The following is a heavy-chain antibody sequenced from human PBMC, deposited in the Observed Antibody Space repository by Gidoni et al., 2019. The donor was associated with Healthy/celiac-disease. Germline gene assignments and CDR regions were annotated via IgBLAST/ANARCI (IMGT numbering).Heavy chain of an antibody. CDR2: IIPIFGTA. CDR3: ARGEEGYYYMDV. Sequence: QVQLVQSGAGVKKHGSSVKVSCKASGGTFSSYAISWVRQAPGQGLEWMGGIIPIFGTANYAQKFQGRVTITADESTSTADMELSSLRSEDTAVYYCARGEEGYYYMDVWGKGTTVTVSS. V-gene: IGHV1-69*01. J-gene: IGHJ6*03. CDR1: GGTFSSYA.